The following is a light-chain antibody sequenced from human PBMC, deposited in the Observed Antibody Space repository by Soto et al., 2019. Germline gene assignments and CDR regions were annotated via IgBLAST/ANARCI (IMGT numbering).Light chain of an antibody. CDR2: GAS. CDR3: QQLNAYPLT. J-gene: IGKJ5*01. CDR1: QGTSSY. Sequence: IQSTQSPSFRSASVGDRVTITCRARQGTSSYLAWFQQKPGRAPKLLIYGASTLQSGVPARFSGSGSGTDFTLTISNLQPEDFATYYCQQLNAYPLTFGQGTRLEIK. V-gene: IGKV1-9*01.